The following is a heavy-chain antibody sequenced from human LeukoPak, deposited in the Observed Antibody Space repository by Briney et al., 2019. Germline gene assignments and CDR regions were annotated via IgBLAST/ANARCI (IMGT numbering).Heavy chain of an antibody. D-gene: IGHD3-22*01. CDR2: ISSSGSTI. CDR3: ARAHYYDSSGLDF. CDR1: GFTFSSYE. V-gene: IGHV3-48*03. J-gene: IGHJ4*02. Sequence: GGSLRLSCAASGFTFSSYEMNWVRQAPGKGLEWVSYISSSGSTIYYADSLKGRFTISRDNAKNSLYLQMNSLRAEDTAVYYCARAHYYDSSGLDFWGQGALVTVSS.